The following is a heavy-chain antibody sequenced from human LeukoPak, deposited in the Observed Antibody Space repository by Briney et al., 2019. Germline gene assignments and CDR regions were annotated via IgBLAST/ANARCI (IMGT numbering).Heavy chain of an antibody. CDR3: ARVGRDGSSWFDP. J-gene: IGHJ5*02. CDR2: ISSSSSYI. V-gene: IGHV3-21*01. CDR1: GFTFSSYS. D-gene: IGHD1-1*01. Sequence: KTGGSLRLSCAASGFTFSSYSMNWVRQAPGKGLEWVSSISSSSSYIYYADSEKGRFTISRDNAKNSLYLQMNSLRAEDTAVYYCARVGRDGSSWFDPWGQGTLVTVSS.